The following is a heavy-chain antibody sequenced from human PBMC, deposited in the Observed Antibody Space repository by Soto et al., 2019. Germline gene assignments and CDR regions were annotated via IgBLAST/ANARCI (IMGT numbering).Heavy chain of an antibody. V-gene: IGHV4-34*01. CDR2: INHSGST. D-gene: IGHD3-10*01. CDR3: ARDFAYYGSGSKWFDP. Sequence: PSETLSLTCAVYGGSFSGYYWSWIRQPPGKGLEWIGEINHSGSTNYNPSLKSRVTISVDTSKNQFSLKLSSVTAADTAVYYCARDFAYYGSGSKWFDPWGQGTLVT. CDR1: GGSFSGYY. J-gene: IGHJ5*02.